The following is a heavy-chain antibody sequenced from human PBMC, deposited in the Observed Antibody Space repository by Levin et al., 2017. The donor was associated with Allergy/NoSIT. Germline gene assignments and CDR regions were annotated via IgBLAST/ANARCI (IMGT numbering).Heavy chain of an antibody. J-gene: IGHJ4*02. CDR2: ISGGSGYI. D-gene: IGHD3-10*01. CDR3: ARSSGSGSYRTYYFDY. Sequence: GESLKISCVASGFXFSTYGMNWVRQAQGKGLEWVSFISGGSGYIYYADSVKGRFTISRDNAKNSLYLQMNSLRAEDTAVYYCARSSGSGSYRTYYFDYWGQGTLVTVSS. V-gene: IGHV3-21*01. CDR1: GFXFSTYG.